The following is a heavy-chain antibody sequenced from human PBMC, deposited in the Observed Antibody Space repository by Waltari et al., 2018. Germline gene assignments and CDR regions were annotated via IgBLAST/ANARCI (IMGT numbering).Heavy chain of an antibody. CDR3: AKGDLLRFLECPMDY. V-gene: IGHV3-43*01. J-gene: IGHJ4*02. CDR1: GFTFDDYT. D-gene: IGHD3-3*01. Sequence: EVQLVESGGVVVQPGGSLRLSCAASGFTFDDYTMHWVRQAPGKGLEWVSLISWDGGSTYYADSVKGRFTISRDNSKNSLYLQMNSLRTEDTALYYCAKGDLLRFLECPMDYWGQGTLVTVSS. CDR2: ISWDGGST.